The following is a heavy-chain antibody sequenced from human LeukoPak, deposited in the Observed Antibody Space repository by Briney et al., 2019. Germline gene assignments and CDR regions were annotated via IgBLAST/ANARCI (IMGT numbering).Heavy chain of an antibody. CDR2: ISYDGSNK. V-gene: IGHV3-30*04. J-gene: IGHJ4*02. D-gene: IGHD3-10*01. CDR1: GFTFSSYA. Sequence: PGGSLRLSCAASGFTFSSYAMHWVRQAPGKGLEWVAVISYDGSNKYYADSVKGRFTISRDNAKNSLYLQMNSLRAEDTAVYYCARVRNLYYYGSGASYYFDYWGQGTLVTVSS. CDR3: ARVRNLYYYGSGASYYFDY.